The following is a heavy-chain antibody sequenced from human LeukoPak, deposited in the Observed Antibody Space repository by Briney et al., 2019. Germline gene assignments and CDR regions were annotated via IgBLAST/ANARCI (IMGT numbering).Heavy chain of an antibody. CDR1: GDSISSYF. J-gene: IGHJ4*02. Sequence: SETLSLTCTVSGDSISSYFWSWMRQPPGKGLEWIGCIYYSGGTKYKPSLKSRVTISVDTSKNQFSLRLGSVTTADTAVYYCARSPTVALIDYWGQGTLVTVSS. D-gene: IGHD4-23*01. CDR2: IYYSGGT. V-gene: IGHV4-59*01. CDR3: ARSPTVALIDY.